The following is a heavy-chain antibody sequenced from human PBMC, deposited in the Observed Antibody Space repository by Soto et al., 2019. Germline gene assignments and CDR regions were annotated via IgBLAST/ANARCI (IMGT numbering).Heavy chain of an antibody. CDR1: GGSIGSYS. J-gene: IGHJ6*03. Sequence: SETLSLTCTVSGGSIGSYSWSWIRQPPGKGLEWIGYVYKSGSLSYSPSLKSRVTISIDTSGNQFSLKLTSVTAADTAVYYCARCPGSTEYRHYYYMDVWGKGTTVTVAS. CDR2: VYKSGSL. CDR3: ARCPGSTEYRHYYYMDV. V-gene: IGHV4-59*13. D-gene: IGHD2-2*01.